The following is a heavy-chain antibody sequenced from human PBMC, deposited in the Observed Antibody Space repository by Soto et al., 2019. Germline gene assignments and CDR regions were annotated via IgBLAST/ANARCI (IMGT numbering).Heavy chain of an antibody. CDR2: INAGNGNT. CDR1: GITFTTYA. D-gene: IGHD3-22*01. CDR3: ARAISGYVT. V-gene: IGHV1-3*01. Sequence: ASVKVSCKASGITFTTYAIHWVRQAPGQGLEWMGWINAGNGNTRYSQKFQGRVTLTSDTSASTAYMDLSSLTSEDTAIYYCARAISGYVTWGQGTLVTVSS. J-gene: IGHJ5*02.